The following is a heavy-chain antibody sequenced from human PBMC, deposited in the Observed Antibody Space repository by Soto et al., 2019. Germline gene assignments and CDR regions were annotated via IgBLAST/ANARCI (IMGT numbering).Heavy chain of an antibody. J-gene: IGHJ5*02. V-gene: IGHV4-34*01. Sequence: SETLSLTCAVYGGSFSGYYWSWIRQPPGKGLEWIGEINHSGSSNYNPSLKSRVTISVDTSKNQFSLKLSSVTAAGTAVYYCARGLYSSSSDGGFLGGGHSWFDPWGQGTLVTVSS. CDR2: INHSGSS. D-gene: IGHD6-6*01. CDR3: ARGLYSSSSDGGFLGGGHSWFDP. CDR1: GGSFSGYY.